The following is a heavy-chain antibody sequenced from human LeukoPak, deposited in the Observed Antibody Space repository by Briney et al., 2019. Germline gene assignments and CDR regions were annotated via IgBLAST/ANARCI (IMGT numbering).Heavy chain of an antibody. CDR1: GYTFTSFA. CDR2: INASNGDT. Sequence: ASVKVSSKASGYTFTSFAMHWVRPAPGQRLEWMGWINASNGDTKYSQKFQGRVTITRDTSASTAYMEQRTLRSEHTAVYYCARDCRNADKGRAAAVWFDPWGQGTLVTVSS. CDR3: ARDCRNADKGRAAAVWFDP. J-gene: IGHJ5*02. V-gene: IGHV1-3*01. D-gene: IGHD6-13*01.